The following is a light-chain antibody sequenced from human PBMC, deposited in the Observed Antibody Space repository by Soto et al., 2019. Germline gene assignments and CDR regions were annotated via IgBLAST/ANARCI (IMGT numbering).Light chain of an antibody. CDR3: QTWGTGFQV. Sequence: QSVLTQSPSASASLGASVKLTCTLSRGHSTYAIAWHQHQAEKGPRYLMNLKSDGTHTKGDGIPDRFSGSSSGAERYLTISSLQSDDEADYYCQTWGTGFQVFGGGTKLTVL. CDR1: RGHSTYA. CDR2: LKSDGTH. V-gene: IGLV4-69*01. J-gene: IGLJ3*02.